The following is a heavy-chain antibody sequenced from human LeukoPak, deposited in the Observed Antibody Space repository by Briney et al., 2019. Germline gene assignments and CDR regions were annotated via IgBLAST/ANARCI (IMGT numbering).Heavy chain of an antibody. CDR3: ARVKREPSYYFDY. J-gene: IGHJ4*02. Sequence: GGSLRLSCAASGFTLSDYSMNWVRQAPGKGLEWISYVGISSGNTKYADSVKGRFTISGDKAKNSLYLQMNSLRVEDTAVYYCARVKREPSYYFDYWGQGTLVTVSS. V-gene: IGHV3-48*01. CDR2: VGISSGNT. CDR1: GFTLSDYS. D-gene: IGHD1-26*01.